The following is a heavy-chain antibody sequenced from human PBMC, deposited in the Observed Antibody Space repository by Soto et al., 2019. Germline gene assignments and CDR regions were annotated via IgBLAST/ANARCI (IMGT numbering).Heavy chain of an antibody. J-gene: IGHJ4*02. CDR2: IYWDDDK. Sequence: QITLKESGPTLVKPTQTLTLTCTFSGFSLSTSGVGVGWIRQPPGKALEWLALIYWDDDKRYSPSLKSRLTNTKDTSKNQVVLTMASMDPVDTATYFCAHRIGALEYWGQGTLVTVSS. D-gene: IGHD3-16*01. CDR1: GFSLSTSGVG. V-gene: IGHV2-5*02. CDR3: AHRIGALEY.